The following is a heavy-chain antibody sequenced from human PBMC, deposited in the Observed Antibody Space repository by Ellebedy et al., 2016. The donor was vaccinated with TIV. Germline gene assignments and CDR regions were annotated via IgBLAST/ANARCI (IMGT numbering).Heavy chain of an antibody. CDR2: IYHSGNT. Sequence: SETLSLXCTVSGGSISSYYWSWIRQTPGRGLEWIAYIYHSGNTYYNPSLQSRVTLSVDTSKNQFSLKLTSVTAADTAVYYCARDRQLEGEFDYWGQGTLVTVSS. V-gene: IGHV4-59*12. J-gene: IGHJ4*02. CDR1: GGSISSYY. D-gene: IGHD1-1*01. CDR3: ARDRQLEGEFDY.